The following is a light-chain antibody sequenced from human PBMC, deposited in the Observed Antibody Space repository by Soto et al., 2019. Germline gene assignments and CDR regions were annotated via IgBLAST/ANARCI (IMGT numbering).Light chain of an antibody. J-gene: IGKJ1*01. CDR3: QQYNSYSGT. CDR1: QGINSW. CDR2: AAS. Sequence: DIQMTQSPSSVSVSVGDRVTITCRASQGINSWLAWYQQKPGKAPKLLIYAASNLQSGVPSRFSGSGSGTDFTLTISSLQREDFATSYCQQYNSYSGTFGQGTK. V-gene: IGKV1D-16*01.